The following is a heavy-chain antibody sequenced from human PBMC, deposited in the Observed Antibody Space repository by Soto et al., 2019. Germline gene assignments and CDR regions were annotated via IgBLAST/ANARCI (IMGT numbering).Heavy chain of an antibody. CDR2: INHSGTT. D-gene: IGHD6-25*01. J-gene: IGHJ6*02. V-gene: IGHV4-34*01. CDR3: ARGRGYVYGSNFYGLDV. Sequence: ETLSLTCGVYRGSFSGFYWSWVRQTPGGGLEWIGEINHSGTTNYNPSFQNRVTISVDKSTNNFSLKMTSVTAADAAVYYCARGRGYVYGSNFYGLDVWGQGTTVTVS. CDR1: RGSFSGFY.